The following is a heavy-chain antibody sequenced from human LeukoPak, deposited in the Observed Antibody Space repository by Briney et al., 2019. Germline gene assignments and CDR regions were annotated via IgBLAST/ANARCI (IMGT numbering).Heavy chain of an antibody. CDR2: ISNSSSTK. V-gene: IGHV3-48*01. J-gene: IGHJ4*02. CDR3: WRGRLMGSGLPAIDY. CDR1: GFTFSSYS. D-gene: IGHD3-10*01. Sequence: GGSLRLSCAGSGFTFSSYSMNWVRQAPGKGLEWVSYISNSSSTKYYADSVKGRFTISRDNSENTLYLQMNSLRAEDTAVYYCWRGRLMGSGLPAIDYWGQGTLVTVSS.